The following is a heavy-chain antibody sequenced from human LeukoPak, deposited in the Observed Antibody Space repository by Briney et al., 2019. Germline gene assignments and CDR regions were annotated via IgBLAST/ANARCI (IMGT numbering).Heavy chain of an antibody. Sequence: GASVKVSCKASGYTFTDYHIHWVRQAPGQGLEWMGWLNPNTGGTNYAQSFQGSVSLTRDTSISTAYIELSRLTSDDTATYFCARDESADPKNAFDIWGQGTVVTVSS. CDR2: LNPNTGGT. CDR3: ARDESADPKNAFDI. J-gene: IGHJ3*02. CDR1: GYTFTDYH. V-gene: IGHV1-2*02.